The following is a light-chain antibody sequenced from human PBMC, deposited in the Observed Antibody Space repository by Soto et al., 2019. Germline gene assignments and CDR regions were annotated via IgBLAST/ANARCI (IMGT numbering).Light chain of an antibody. CDR3: QQRSNWPPT. J-gene: IGKJ5*01. Sequence: IVLTQSPGTLSLSPGERATLSWRASQRVSSGYLAWYKQKPGQAPRLLSYGASSRATGIPDRFSGSGSGTEFTLTISRLEPEDFEVYICQQRSNWPPTFGQGTRLEIK. CDR1: QRVSSGY. CDR2: GAS. V-gene: IGKV3D-20*02.